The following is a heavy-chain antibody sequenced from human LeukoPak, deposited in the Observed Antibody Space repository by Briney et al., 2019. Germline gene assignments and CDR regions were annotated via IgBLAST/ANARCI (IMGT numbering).Heavy chain of an antibody. CDR1: GFTFSDYY. CDR2: ISSSGSTI. CDR3: ARQYYDFWSGYYTFDY. Sequence: AGGSLRLSCAASGFTFSDYYMSWIRQAPGKGLEWVSYISSSGSTIYYADSVKGRFTIFRDNAKNSLYLQMNSLRAEDTAVYYCARQYYDFWSGYYTFDYWGQGTLVTVSS. D-gene: IGHD3-3*01. V-gene: IGHV3-11*04. J-gene: IGHJ4*02.